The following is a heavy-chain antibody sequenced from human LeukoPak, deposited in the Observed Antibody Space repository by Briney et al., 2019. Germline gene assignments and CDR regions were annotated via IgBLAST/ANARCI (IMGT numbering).Heavy chain of an antibody. D-gene: IGHD5-12*01. Sequence: SSVKVSCKASGGTFSSYAISWVRQAPGQGLEWMGGIIPIFGTANYAQKFQGRVTITADESTSTAYMELSSLRSEDTAVYYCARDPLRPNAFDTWGQGTMVTVSP. J-gene: IGHJ3*02. CDR2: IIPIFGTA. CDR1: GGTFSSYA. V-gene: IGHV1-69*01. CDR3: ARDPLRPNAFDT.